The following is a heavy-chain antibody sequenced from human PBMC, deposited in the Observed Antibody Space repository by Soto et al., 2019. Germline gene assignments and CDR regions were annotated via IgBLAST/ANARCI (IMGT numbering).Heavy chain of an antibody. CDR1: GFTFSSYS. D-gene: IGHD2-2*01. V-gene: IGHV3-21*01. CDR2: ISSSSSYI. Sequence: EVQLVESGGGLVKPGGSLRLSCAASGFTFSSYSMNWVRQAPGKGLEWVSSISSSSSYIYYAHSVKGRFTISRDNAKNSLYLQMNSLRAEDTAVYYCARAAVVVPAASGAFDIWGQGTMVTVSS. CDR3: ARAAVVVPAASGAFDI. J-gene: IGHJ3*02.